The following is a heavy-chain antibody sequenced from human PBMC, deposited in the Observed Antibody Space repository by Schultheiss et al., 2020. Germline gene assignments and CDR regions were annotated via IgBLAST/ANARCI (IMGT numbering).Heavy chain of an antibody. CDR2: IYYSGST. D-gene: IGHD3-3*01. CDR1: GGSISSSSYY. V-gene: IGHV4-39*07. Sequence: SETLSLTCTVSGGSISSSSYYWGWIRQPPGKGLEWIGSIYYSGSTYYNPSLKSRVTISIDTSEKQFSLKLSSMTAADTAVYYCARGRGTRNRISVSGVVTTPYFDYWGQGILVTVSS. CDR3: ARGRGTRNRISVSGVVTTPYFDY. J-gene: IGHJ4*02.